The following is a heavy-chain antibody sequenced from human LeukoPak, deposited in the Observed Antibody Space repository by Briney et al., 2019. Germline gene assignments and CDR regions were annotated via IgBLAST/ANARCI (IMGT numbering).Heavy chain of an antibody. CDR2: IYNSGST. CDR3: ARESPVGAIDY. Sequence: SETLSLTCTVSGGSISSYYWSWVRQPPGKGLEWIGYIYNSGSTKYNPSLKSRVTIPVDTSKNQFSLNLSSVTAADTAVYYCARESPVGAIDYWGQGTLVTVSS. CDR1: GGSISSYY. J-gene: IGHJ4*02. D-gene: IGHD1-26*01. V-gene: IGHV4-59*01.